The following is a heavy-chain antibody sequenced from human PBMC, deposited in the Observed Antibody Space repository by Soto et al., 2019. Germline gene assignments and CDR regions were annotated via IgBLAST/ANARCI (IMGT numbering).Heavy chain of an antibody. CDR3: ARDQWLARLGMDV. D-gene: IGHD6-19*01. CDR2: ISYDGSNK. J-gene: IGHJ6*02. Sequence: GSLRLSCAASGFTFSSYAMHWVRQAPGKGLEWVAVISYDGSNKYYADSVKGRFTISRDNSKNTLYLQMNSLRAEDTAVYYCARDQWLARLGMDVWGQGTTVTVSS. V-gene: IGHV3-30-3*01. CDR1: GFTFSSYA.